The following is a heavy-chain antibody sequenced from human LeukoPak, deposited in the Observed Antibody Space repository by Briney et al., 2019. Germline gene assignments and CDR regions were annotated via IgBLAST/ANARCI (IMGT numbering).Heavy chain of an antibody. CDR3: ARGHTHSSSWYEGYFDY. D-gene: IGHD6-13*01. V-gene: IGHV4-31*03. CDR1: GGSISSGGYY. Sequence: KSSETLSLTCTVSGGSISSGGYYWSWIRQHPGKGLEWIGYIYYSGSTYYNPSLKSRVTISVDTSKNQFSLKLSSVTAADTAVYYCARGHTHSSSWYEGYFDYWGQGTLVTVSS. J-gene: IGHJ4*02. CDR2: IYYSGST.